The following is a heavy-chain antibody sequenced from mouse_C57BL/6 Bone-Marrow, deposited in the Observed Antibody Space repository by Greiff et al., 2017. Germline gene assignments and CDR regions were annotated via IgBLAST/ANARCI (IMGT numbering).Heavy chain of an antibody. CDR1: GYTFTSYW. Sequence: QVQLQQPGAELVKPGASVKLSCKASGYTFTSYWMQWVKQRPGQGLEWIGEIDPSDSYTNYNQKFKGKATLTVDTSSSTAYMQISSLTSEDSAVYYCAREGINYAMDYWGQGTSVTVSS. CDR3: AREGINYAMDY. CDR2: IDPSDSYT. J-gene: IGHJ4*01. V-gene: IGHV1-50*01.